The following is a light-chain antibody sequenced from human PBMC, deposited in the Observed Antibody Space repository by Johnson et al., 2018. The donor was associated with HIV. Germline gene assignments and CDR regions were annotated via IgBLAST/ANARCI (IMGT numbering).Light chain of an antibody. J-gene: IGLJ1*01. CDR1: SSNIENYF. V-gene: IGLV1-51*02. Sequence: QSVLTQPPSVSAAPGQRVNISCSGNSSNIENYFVSWYQQLPGAAPRLVIYEDNKRPSGIPDRFSGSKSGASATLGITGLQTGDEAEYYCGIWDASLSPHYVFGTGTTITVL. CDR2: EDN. CDR3: GIWDASLSPHYV.